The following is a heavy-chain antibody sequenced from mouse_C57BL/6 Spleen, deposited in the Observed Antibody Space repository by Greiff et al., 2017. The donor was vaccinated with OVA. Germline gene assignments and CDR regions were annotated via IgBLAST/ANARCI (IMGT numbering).Heavy chain of an antibody. D-gene: IGHD4-1*01. CDR3: ARRLTGYAMDY. CDR1: GYTFTSYW. Sequence: QVQLQQPGAELVKPGASVKMSCKASGYTFTSYWITWVKQRPGQGLEWIGDIYPGSGSTNYNEKFKSKATLTVDTSSGTAYMQLSSLTSEDSAVYYCARRLTGYAMDYWGQGTSVTVSS. V-gene: IGHV1-55*01. CDR2: IYPGSGST. J-gene: IGHJ4*01.